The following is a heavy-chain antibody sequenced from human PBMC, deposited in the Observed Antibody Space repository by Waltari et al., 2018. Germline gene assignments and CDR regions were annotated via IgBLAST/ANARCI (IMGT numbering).Heavy chain of an antibody. CDR3: AKEEGAFDI. J-gene: IGHJ3*02. V-gene: IGHV3-9*03. CDR1: GFTFDDYA. Sequence: EVQLVESGGGLVQPGRSLRLSCAASGFTFDDYAMHWVRQAPGKGLEWVSGISWNSGSIGYADSVKGRFTISRDNAKNSLYLQMNSLRAEDMALYYCAKEEGAFDIWGQGTMVTVAS. CDR2: ISWNSGSI.